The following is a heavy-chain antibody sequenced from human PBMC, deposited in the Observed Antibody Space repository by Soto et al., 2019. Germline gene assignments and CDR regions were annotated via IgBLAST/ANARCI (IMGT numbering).Heavy chain of an antibody. D-gene: IGHD2-2*01. CDR2: IYYSGSS. J-gene: IGHJ6*03. Sequence: QVQLQESGPGLVRPSETLSLTCTVSGGSFSSYYWTWIRQSPGKGLEWIGYIYYSGSSDYNPSLRGRLSISIDRSKNQFSLRLNSMPAADTAVYYCAGRDCSGTNCYYLDYYYMDVWGKGTTVTVSS. V-gene: IGHV4-59*08. CDR3: AGRDCSGTNCYYLDYYYMDV. CDR1: GGSFSSYY.